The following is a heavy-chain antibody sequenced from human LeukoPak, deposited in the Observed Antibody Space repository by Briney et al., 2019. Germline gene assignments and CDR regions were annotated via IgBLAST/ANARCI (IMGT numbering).Heavy chain of an antibody. D-gene: IGHD6-13*01. Sequence: PGGSLRLSCAASGFTFSSYAMSWVRQAPGKGLEWVSAISGSGGSTYYADSVKGRLTISRDNSKNTLYLQMNSLRAEDTAVYYCAKALGRVAAAGDFDYWGQGTLVTVSS. V-gene: IGHV3-23*01. CDR3: AKALGRVAAAGDFDY. CDR2: ISGSGGST. J-gene: IGHJ4*02. CDR1: GFTFSSYA.